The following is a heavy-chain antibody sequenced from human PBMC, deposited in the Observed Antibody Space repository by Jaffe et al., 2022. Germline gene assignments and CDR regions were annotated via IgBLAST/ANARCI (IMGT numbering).Heavy chain of an antibody. Sequence: EVQLVESGGGLVKPGGSLRLSCAASGFTFSNAWMSWVRQAPGKGLEWVGRIKSKTDGGTTDYAAPVKGRFTISRDDSKNTLYLQMNSLKTEDTAVYYCTTDPTRIEYSSSCCFDYWGQGTLVTVSS. CDR2: IKSKTDGGTT. J-gene: IGHJ4*02. CDR1: GFTFSNAW. CDR3: TTDPTRIEYSSSCCFDY. D-gene: IGHD6-6*01. V-gene: IGHV3-15*01.